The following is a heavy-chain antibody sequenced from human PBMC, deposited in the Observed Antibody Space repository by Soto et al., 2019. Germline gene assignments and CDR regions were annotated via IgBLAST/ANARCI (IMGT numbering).Heavy chain of an antibody. D-gene: IGHD4-17*01. Sequence: QVQLAESGGGVVQPGRSLRLSCIGSGFRFSDYGMHWVRQAPGKGLEWVAMMSFDGTYKYSADSVKGRFIISRDNSKNTLFLQMHSLRAGYTAVYYCAKDRRDGEYNSVYDFWGQGTLVTVSS. CDR3: AKDRRDGEYNSVYDF. J-gene: IGHJ4*02. CDR1: GFRFSDYG. V-gene: IGHV3-30*18. CDR2: MSFDGTYK.